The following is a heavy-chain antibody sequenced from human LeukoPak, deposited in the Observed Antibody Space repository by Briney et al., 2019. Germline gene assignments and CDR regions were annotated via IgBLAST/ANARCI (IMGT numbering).Heavy chain of an antibody. CDR1: GFTFSSYA. Sequence: GGSLRLSCAASGFTFSSYAMSWVRQAPGKGLKWVSGISGSGGSTYYADSVKGRFTFSRDNSKNTLYLQMNSLRAEDTAVYYCVKDRYYSKPGGVFDIWGQGTMVTVSS. D-gene: IGHD4-11*01. CDR2: ISGSGGST. CDR3: VKDRYYSKPGGVFDI. V-gene: IGHV3-23*01. J-gene: IGHJ3*02.